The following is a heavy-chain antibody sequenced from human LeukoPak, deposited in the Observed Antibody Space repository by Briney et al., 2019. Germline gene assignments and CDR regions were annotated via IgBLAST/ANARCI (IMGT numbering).Heavy chain of an antibody. CDR1: GNTFTSYY. CDR3: ARALLDGSYALDY. CDR2: ISPSGDST. V-gene: IGHV1-46*01. D-gene: IGHD5-18*01. Sequence: SVKVSCKASGNTFTSYYMHWVRQAPGQGLEWMGIISPSGDSTSYTQKFQGRVTMTRDTSTSTDYMELSSLRSEDTAVYYCARALLDGSYALDYWGQGTLVTVSS. J-gene: IGHJ4*02.